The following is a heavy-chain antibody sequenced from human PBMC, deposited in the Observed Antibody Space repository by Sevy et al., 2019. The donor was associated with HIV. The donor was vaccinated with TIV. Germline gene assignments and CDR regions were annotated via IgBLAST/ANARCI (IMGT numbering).Heavy chain of an antibody. J-gene: IGHJ4*02. CDR1: GYTFTNYY. D-gene: IGHD2-2*01. Sequence: ASVKVSCKTSGYTFTNYYIHWVRQAPGQGLEWMGVINHSGRSTYYAQKFQGRVIMTRDTSTTTIYMDLSSLRSEDTAVYFCARGDGTGRCFDSWGQGTLVTVSS. CDR3: ARGDGTGRCFDS. V-gene: IGHV1-46*03. CDR2: INHSGRST.